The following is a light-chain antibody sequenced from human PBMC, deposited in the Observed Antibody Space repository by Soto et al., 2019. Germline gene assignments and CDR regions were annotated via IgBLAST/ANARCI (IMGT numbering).Light chain of an antibody. CDR2: DVS. CDR1: SSDVGDYNY. CDR3: RSYTSSSTL. Sequence: QSALTQPASVSGSPGQSITISCTGTSSDVGDYNYVSWYQQHPGKAPKLMLYDVSNRPSRISNRFSGSMSGNTASLTISGLEVEDEADNFCRSYTSSSTLFVNGTELT. V-gene: IGLV2-14*01. J-gene: IGLJ1*01.